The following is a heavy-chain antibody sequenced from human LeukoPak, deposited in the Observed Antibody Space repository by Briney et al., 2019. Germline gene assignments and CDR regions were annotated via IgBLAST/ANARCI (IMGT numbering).Heavy chain of an antibody. Sequence: GGSLRLSCAASGFTFSSYWMSWVRQAPGKGLEWVANIKQDGSEKYYADSVKGRFTISRDNAKNSLYLQMNSLRAEDTAVYYCARDLWAGTNSFDYWGQGTLVTVSS. V-gene: IGHV3-7*01. CDR3: ARDLWAGTNSFDY. D-gene: IGHD3/OR15-3a*01. CDR1: GFTFSSYW. CDR2: IKQDGSEK. J-gene: IGHJ4*02.